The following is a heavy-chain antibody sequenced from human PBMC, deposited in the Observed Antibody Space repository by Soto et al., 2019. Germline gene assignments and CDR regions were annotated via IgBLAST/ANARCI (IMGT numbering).Heavy chain of an antibody. V-gene: IGHV3-30*18. J-gene: IGHJ4*02. D-gene: IGHD6-19*01. Sequence: GGSLRLSCAASGFTFSSYGMHWVRQAPGKGLEWVAVISYDGSNKYYADSVKGRFTISRDNSKNTLYLQMNSLRAEDTAVYYCAKDRGSGWSFDYWGQGTLVTVSS. CDR1: GFTFSSYG. CDR3: AKDRGSGWSFDY. CDR2: ISYDGSNK.